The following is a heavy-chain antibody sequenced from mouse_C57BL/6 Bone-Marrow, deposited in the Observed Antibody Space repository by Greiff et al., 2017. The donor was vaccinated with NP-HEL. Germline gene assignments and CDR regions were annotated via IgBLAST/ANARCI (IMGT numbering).Heavy chain of an antibody. J-gene: IGHJ4*01. V-gene: IGHV7-3*01. D-gene: IGHD6-1*01. CDR1: GFTFTDYY. CDR2: IRNKANGYTS. CDR3: ARDLTHTVYYAMDY. Sequence: EVHLVESGGGLVQPGGSLSLSCAASGFTFTDYYMSWFRQPPGKALVWLGFIRNKANGYTSEYSAYVKGRFTISRDNSQSILYLQKNAMRAEDSATYYGARDLTHTVYYAMDYWGQGTSVTVSA.